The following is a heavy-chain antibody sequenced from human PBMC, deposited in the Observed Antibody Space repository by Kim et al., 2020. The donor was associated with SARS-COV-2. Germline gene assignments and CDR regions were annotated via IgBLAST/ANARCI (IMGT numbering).Heavy chain of an antibody. D-gene: IGHD2-15*01. CDR1: GGSISSYY. CDR3: ARDICGGSCYSPDYYGMDV. Sequence: SETLSLTCTVSGGSISSYYWNWIRQPAGKGLEWIGRIYTSGSTNYNPSLKSRVTMSLDTSKNQFSLKLSSVTAADTAVYYCARDICGGSCYSPDYYGMDVWGEGTTGTVSS. V-gene: IGHV4-4*07. CDR2: IYTSGST. J-gene: IGHJ6*04.